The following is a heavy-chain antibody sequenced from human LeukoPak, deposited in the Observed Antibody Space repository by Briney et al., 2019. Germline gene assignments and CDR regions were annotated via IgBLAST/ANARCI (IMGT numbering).Heavy chain of an antibody. Sequence: GESLKISCKGSGYSFTSYWIGWVRQMPGKGLEWMGIIYPGDSDTRYSPSFQGQVTISADKSISTAYLRWSSLKASDTAMYYCARRGITMVRGVPSDWFDPWGQGTLVTVSS. V-gene: IGHV5-51*01. CDR1: GYSFTSYW. J-gene: IGHJ5*02. CDR3: ARRGITMVRGVPSDWFDP. CDR2: IYPGDSDT. D-gene: IGHD3-10*01.